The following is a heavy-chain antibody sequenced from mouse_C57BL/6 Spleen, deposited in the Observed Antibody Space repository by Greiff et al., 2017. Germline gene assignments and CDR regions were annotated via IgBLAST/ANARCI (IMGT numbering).Heavy chain of an antibody. CDR3: ARYYGSREDYFDY. CDR1: GYTFTSYG. D-gene: IGHD1-1*01. CDR2: IYPRSGNT. V-gene: IGHV1-81*01. J-gene: IGHJ2*01. Sequence: VHLVESGAELARPGASVKLSCKASGYTFTSYGISWVKQRTGQGLEWIGEIYPRSGNTYYNEKFKGKATLTADKSSSTAYMELRSLTSEDSAVYFCARYYGSREDYFDYWGQGTTLTVSS.